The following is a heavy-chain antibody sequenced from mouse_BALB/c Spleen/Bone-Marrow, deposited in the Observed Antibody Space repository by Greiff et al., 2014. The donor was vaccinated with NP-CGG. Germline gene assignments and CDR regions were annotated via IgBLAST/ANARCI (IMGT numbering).Heavy chain of an antibody. Sequence: EVKLMESGGGLVKPGGSLKLSCAASGFTFSDFYMFWFRQTPEKRLEWVATISTGGTYTYYPDSVKGRFTISRDNAKNNLYLQMSSPKSEDTAMYYCARSGERYGAMDYWGQGTSVTVTS. CDR3: ARSGERYGAMDY. CDR2: ISTGGTYT. CDR1: GFTFSDFY. J-gene: IGHJ4*01. V-gene: IGHV5-4*02. D-gene: IGHD1-1*02.